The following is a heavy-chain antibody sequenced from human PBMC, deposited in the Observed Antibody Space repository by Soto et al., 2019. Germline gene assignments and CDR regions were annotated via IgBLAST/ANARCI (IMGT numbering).Heavy chain of an antibody. D-gene: IGHD7-27*01. CDR2: ISGSSSHI. V-gene: IGHV3-21*01. J-gene: IGHJ6*02. CDR1: GYTFSSYS. Sequence: EAQLVESGGGLVKPGGSLRLSCAASGYTFSSYSLNWVRQAPGKGLEWVSSISGSSSHIYYADSVKGRFTISRDNAKNSLYLQMNSLRAEDTAVYYCARNWGPYGLDVWGQGTTVTVSS. CDR3: ARNWGPYGLDV.